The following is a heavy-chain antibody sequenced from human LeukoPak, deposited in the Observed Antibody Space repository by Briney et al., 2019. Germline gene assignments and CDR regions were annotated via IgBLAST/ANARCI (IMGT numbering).Heavy chain of an antibody. J-gene: IGHJ3*02. CDR2: IHSGGNT. CDR3: ARAKFDSSRYYYRGFDI. V-gene: IGHV3-53*03. Sequence: GGSLRLSCAASGLAVSSNYMSWVRQAPGKGLEWVSIIHSGGNTYYTDSVKGRFTISRDNAKKSLYLQMNSLRAEDTAVYYCARAKFDSSRYYYRGFDIWGQGTMVTVSS. D-gene: IGHD3-22*01. CDR1: GLAVSSNY.